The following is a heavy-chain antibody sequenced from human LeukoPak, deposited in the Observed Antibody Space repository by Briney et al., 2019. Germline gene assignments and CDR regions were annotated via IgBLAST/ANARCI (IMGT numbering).Heavy chain of an antibody. CDR1: GFXFSNAW. CDR3: TTDYGSF. Sequence: GGSLRLSCAASGFXFSNAWMSWVRQAPGKGLEWVGRIKSKADGGTTEYAAPVKGRVTISRDDSNSTLHLQLNGLTTEDTAVYYCTTDYGSFWGQGTPVTVSS. CDR2: IKSKADGGTT. D-gene: IGHD3-10*01. J-gene: IGHJ4*02. V-gene: IGHV3-15*01.